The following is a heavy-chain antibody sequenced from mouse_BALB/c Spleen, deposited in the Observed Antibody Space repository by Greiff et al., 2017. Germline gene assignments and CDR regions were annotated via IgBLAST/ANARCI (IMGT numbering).Heavy chain of an antibody. CDR2: ISSGGST. Sequence: VKLMESGGGLVKPGGSLKLSCAASGFTFSSYAMSWVRQTPEKRLEWVASISSGGSTYYPDSVKGRFTISRDNARNILYLQMSSLRSEDTAMYYCARPFITTVVDYWGQGTTLTVSS. V-gene: IGHV5-6-5*01. CDR3: ARPFITTVVDY. CDR1: GFTFSSYA. J-gene: IGHJ2*01. D-gene: IGHD1-1*01.